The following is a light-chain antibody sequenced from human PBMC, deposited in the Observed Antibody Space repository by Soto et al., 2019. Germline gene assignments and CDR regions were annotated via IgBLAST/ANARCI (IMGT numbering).Light chain of an antibody. CDR2: DAS. CDR3: QQRSKWRT. J-gene: IGKJ1*01. Sequence: EIVLTQSPDTLSLSPGERATLSCRASQSFSGHLAWYQQKPGQAPRLLIYDASKRATGIPARFSGSGFGTDYTLTISSLEPEDFAVYYCQQRSKWRTFGQGPRWIS. CDR1: QSFSGH. V-gene: IGKV3-11*01.